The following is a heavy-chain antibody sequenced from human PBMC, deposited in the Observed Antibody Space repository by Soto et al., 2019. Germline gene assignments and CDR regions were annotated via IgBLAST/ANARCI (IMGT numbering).Heavy chain of an antibody. D-gene: IGHD2-2*01. J-gene: IGHJ6*02. V-gene: IGHV1-18*01. CDR3: ARDISTRDRGLYYYYGMDV. CDR2: ISAYNGNT. Sequence: ASVKVSCKASGYTFTSYGISWVRQAPGQGLEWMGWISAYNGNTNYAQKLQGRVTMTTDTSTSIAYMELRSLRSDDTAVYYCARDISTRDRGLYYYYGMDVWGQGTTVTVSS. CDR1: GYTFTSYG.